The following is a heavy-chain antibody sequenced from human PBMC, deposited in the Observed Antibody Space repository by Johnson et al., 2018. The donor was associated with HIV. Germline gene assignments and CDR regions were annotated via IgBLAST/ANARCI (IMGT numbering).Heavy chain of an antibody. CDR3: TLPASIAVAGLGAFDI. CDR2: IRSKGNSYAT. D-gene: IGHD6-19*01. CDR1: GFTVSGSA. Sequence: VQLVESGGGLVQPGGSLKLSCAASGFTVSGSAMHWVRQASGKGLARVGRIRSKGNSYATAYPSSVKGRFTISSDHSKNTAYLQMNSLKTEDTAVYYCTLPASIAVAGLGAFDIWGQGTMVTVSS. J-gene: IGHJ3*02. V-gene: IGHV3-73*01.